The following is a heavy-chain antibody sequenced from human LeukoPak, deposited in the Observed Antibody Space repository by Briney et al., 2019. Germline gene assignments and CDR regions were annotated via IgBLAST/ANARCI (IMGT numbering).Heavy chain of an antibody. D-gene: IGHD6-13*01. V-gene: IGHV1-2*02. Sequence: ASVKVSCTASGYTFTGYYMHWVRQARGQGLVWMGCLNPNSGGTNFAQKVQGRVTRTRDTSISTAYMELRRLRSDDTAVYYCPRDRIYRSSWSEHYYDYMDVGGKGTTVTIS. CDR3: PRDRIYRSSWSEHYYDYMDV. CDR2: LNPNSGGT. J-gene: IGHJ6*03. CDR1: GYTFTGYY.